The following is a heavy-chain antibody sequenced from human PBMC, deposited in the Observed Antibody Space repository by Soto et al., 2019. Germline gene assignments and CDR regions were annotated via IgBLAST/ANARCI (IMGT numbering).Heavy chain of an antibody. V-gene: IGHV4-39*01. CDR1: GGSLSSSYYY. CDR3: ARIATMIVVDPDY. D-gene: IGHD3-22*01. CDR2: IYYSGST. J-gene: IGHJ4*02. Sequence: SETLSLTCAVSGGSLSSSYYYWGWLRQPPGKGLEWIGSIYYSGSTYYNPSLKSRVTISVDTSKNQFSLKLSSVTAADTAVYYCARIATMIVVDPDYWGQGSLVTVSS.